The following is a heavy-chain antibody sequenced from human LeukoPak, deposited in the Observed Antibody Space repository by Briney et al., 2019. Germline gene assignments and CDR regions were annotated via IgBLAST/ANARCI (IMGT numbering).Heavy chain of an antibody. D-gene: IGHD2-21*01. Sequence: GGSLRLSCAAPGFTFSRYAMSWVRQAPGKGLEWVSAISGRGGSAYYADSVKGRFTISRDSSKNTLYLQMSSMRAEDTAVYYCAKLSDDYYFYGMDVWGQGTTVTVSS. CDR1: GFTFSRYA. J-gene: IGHJ6*02. CDR2: ISGRGGSA. CDR3: AKLSDDYYFYGMDV. V-gene: IGHV3-23*01.